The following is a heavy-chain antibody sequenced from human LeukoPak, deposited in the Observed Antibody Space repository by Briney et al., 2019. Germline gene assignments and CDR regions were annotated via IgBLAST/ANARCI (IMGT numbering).Heavy chain of an antibody. V-gene: IGHV3-66*01. Sequence: PGGSLGLSCAASGFTVSSNYMSWVRQAPGKGLEWVSVIYSGGSTYYADSVKGRFTISRDNSKNTLYLQMNSLRAEDTAVYYCARDTGENYYYNYYYYYYMDVWGKGTTVTVSS. CDR1: GFTVSSNY. CDR2: IYSGGST. CDR3: ARDTGENYYYNYYYYYYMDV. D-gene: IGHD3-22*01. J-gene: IGHJ6*03.